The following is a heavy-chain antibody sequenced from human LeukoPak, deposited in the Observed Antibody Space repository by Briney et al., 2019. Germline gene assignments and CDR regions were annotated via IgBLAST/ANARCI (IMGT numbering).Heavy chain of an antibody. J-gene: IGHJ4*02. CDR2: INHSGST. CDR1: GGSFSGYY. V-gene: IGHV4-34*01. D-gene: IGHD2-2*01. Sequence: SETLSLTCAVYGGSFSGYYWSWIRQPPGKGLEWIGEINHSGSTNYNPSLKSRVTISVDTSKNQFSLKLSSVTAADTAVYYCARDAGHCSSTSCSDYWGQGTLVTVSS. CDR3: ARDAGHCSSTSCSDY.